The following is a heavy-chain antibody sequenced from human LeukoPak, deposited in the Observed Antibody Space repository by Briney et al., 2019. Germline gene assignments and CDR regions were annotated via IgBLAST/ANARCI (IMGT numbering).Heavy chain of an antibody. D-gene: IGHD1-14*01. J-gene: IGHJ4*02. Sequence: SETLSLTCTVSGASISRASYYWGWIRQPPGKGLEWVVTLYSSGTTYYNPSLKSRVTISVDTSKNQFALKLSSVTAADTAVYYCVSGSGYFFDYWGQGTLVTVSS. CDR3: VSGSGYFFDY. CDR2: LYSSGTT. CDR1: GASISRASYY. V-gene: IGHV4-39*01.